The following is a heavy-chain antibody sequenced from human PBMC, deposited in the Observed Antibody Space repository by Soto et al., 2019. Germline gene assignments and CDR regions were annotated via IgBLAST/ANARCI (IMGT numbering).Heavy chain of an antibody. CDR1: GFTFTSYA. V-gene: IGHV1-18*01. CDR2: ISAYNGNT. J-gene: IGHJ4*02. CDR3: ERDFTGWPPDGVDS. Sequence: QVHLVQSGAEVKMPGASVKVSCKASGFTFTSYAFTWVRQAPGQGLEWMGWISAYNGNTNYARNFRGRVTMTTDSSTSTVYMELGSLTTDDTAVDFCERDFTGWPPDGVDSWGQGTLVSVSA. D-gene: IGHD3-16*01.